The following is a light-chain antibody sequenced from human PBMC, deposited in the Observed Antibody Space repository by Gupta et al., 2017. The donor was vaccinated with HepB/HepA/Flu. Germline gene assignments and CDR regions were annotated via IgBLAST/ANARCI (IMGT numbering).Light chain of an antibody. J-gene: IGKJ4*01. CDR2: VAS. Sequence: DIQLIQSPSFLSASVGDRVTITRRASQDISNNLAWYQQKPGKAPNLLIYVASTLQSGVPSRFSGSGSGTEFTLTISSLQPEDFATYYCQQLHRYPLTFGGGTKVEIK. CDR1: QDISNN. CDR3: QQLHRYPLT. V-gene: IGKV1-9*01.